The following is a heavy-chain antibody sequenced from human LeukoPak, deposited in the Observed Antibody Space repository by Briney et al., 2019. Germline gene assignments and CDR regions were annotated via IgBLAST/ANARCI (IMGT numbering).Heavy chain of an antibody. CDR1: GFTFSSYA. Sequence: GGSLRLSCAASGFTFSSYAMSWVRQTPGKGLEWISYVKNDGSATDCADSVKGRFTISRDNARNTVSLQMNSLRVEDTAIYYCARGGDTILWGQGTLVTVSS. V-gene: IGHV3-74*01. D-gene: IGHD5-24*01. CDR2: VKNDGSAT. CDR3: ARGGDTIL. J-gene: IGHJ4*02.